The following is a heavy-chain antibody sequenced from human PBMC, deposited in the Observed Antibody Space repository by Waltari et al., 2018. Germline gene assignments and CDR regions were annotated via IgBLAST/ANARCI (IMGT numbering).Heavy chain of an antibody. V-gene: IGHV2-5*01. D-gene: IGHD1-1*01. J-gene: IGHJ4*02. Sequence: QITLKESGPTLVKPTQTLTLTCPFYGFSLSTSGVGVGWIRQPPGKALEWLALIYWNDDKRYSPSLKSRLTITKDTSKNQVVLTMTNMDPVDTATYYCAHPGSNWNDVSYYFDYWGQGTLVTVSS. CDR3: AHPGSNWNDVSYYFDY. CDR1: GFSLSTSGVG. CDR2: IYWNDDK.